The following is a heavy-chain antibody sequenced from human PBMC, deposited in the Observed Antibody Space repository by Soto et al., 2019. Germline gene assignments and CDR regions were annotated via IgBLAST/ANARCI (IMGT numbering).Heavy chain of an antibody. V-gene: IGHV3-33*01. CDR1: GFTFSSYG. CDR2: IWYDGSNK. Sequence: GSLRLSCAASGFTFSSYGMHWVRQAPGKGLEWVAVIWYDGSNKYYADSVKGRFTISRDNSKNTLYLQMNSLRAEDTAVYYCARDPYYYDSSGYYYDHYYFDYWGQGTLVTVSS. CDR3: ARDPYYYDSSGYYYDHYYFDY. D-gene: IGHD3-22*01. J-gene: IGHJ4*02.